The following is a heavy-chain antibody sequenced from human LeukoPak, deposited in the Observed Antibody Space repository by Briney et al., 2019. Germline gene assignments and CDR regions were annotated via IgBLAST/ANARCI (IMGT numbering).Heavy chain of an antibody. D-gene: IGHD3-16*01. Sequence: GMSLRLSCAASGFTFSTSVMHWVRQAPGKGLEWVAVIWYDGSNKYYTDSVKGRFTISRDNSKNTLYVQMSSLRAEDTAVYYCARSNDGGWGYCDYWGQGSLVTVSS. J-gene: IGHJ4*02. CDR2: IWYDGSNK. CDR3: ARSNDGGWGYCDY. CDR1: GFTFSTSV. V-gene: IGHV3-33*08.